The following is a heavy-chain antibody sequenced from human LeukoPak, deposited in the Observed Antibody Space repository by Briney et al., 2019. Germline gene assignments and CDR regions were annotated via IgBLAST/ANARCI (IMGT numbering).Heavy chain of an antibody. Sequence: SETLTLTCTVSGDSISSGNYYWTWIRQPAGKGLEWIGRIYTSGNTNYNPSLKSQVTISMDTSKNQFSLNLNSVTAADTAVYYCARDRAGDSFDIWGQGTMVTVSS. D-gene: IGHD7-27*01. J-gene: IGHJ3*02. V-gene: IGHV4-61*02. CDR3: ARDRAGDSFDI. CDR2: IYTSGNT. CDR1: GDSISSGNYY.